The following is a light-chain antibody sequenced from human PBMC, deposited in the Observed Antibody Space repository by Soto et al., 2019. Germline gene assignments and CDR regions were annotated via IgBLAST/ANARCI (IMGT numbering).Light chain of an antibody. CDR1: QSVISTY. CDR3: QQYNNWPLT. CDR2: GAS. J-gene: IGKJ1*01. V-gene: IGKV3-15*01. Sequence: EIVLTQSPGTLSLSPGERATLSCRASQSVISTYLAWYQQKPGQAPRLLIYGASTRATGIPARFSGSGSGTEFTLTISSLQSEDFAVYYCQQYNNWPLTFGQGTKVDIK.